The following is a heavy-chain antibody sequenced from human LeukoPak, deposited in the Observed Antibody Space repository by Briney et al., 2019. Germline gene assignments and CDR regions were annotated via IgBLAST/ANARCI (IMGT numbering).Heavy chain of an antibody. Sequence: SETLSLTCTVSGGSISSGSYYWSWIRQPAGKGLEWIGRIYTSGSTKYNPSLKSRVTISVDTSKNQFSLKLSSVTAADTAVYYCARVIRFLEWLPLRGKNYMDVWGKGTTVTVSS. D-gene: IGHD3-3*01. V-gene: IGHV4-61*02. CDR2: IYTSGST. J-gene: IGHJ6*03. CDR3: ARVIRFLEWLPLRGKNYMDV. CDR1: GGSISSGSYY.